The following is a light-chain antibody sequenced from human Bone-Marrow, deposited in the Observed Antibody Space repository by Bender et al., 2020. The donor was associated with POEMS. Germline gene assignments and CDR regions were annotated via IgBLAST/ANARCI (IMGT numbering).Light chain of an antibody. J-gene: IGLJ1*01. CDR1: RLGNKY. CDR3: QAWDSSATGV. CDR2: QDS. Sequence: SYELTQPPSVSVSPGQTASITCSGERLGNKYVCWYQQKPGQSPVLVIYQDSERPSGIPERFSGSKSGNTATLTISGTQAMDEADYYCQAWDSSATGVFGTGTKVTVL. V-gene: IGLV3-1*01.